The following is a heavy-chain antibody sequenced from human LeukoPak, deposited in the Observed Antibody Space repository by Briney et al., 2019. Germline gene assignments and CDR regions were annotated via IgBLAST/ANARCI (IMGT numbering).Heavy chain of an antibody. CDR3: ARGIVDYGDDFDY. Sequence: PGGSLRLSCAASGFTFSSYNMNWVRQAPGKGLEWVSYISSYSSTIYYADSVKGRFTISRDNAKNSLYLQMNSLRAEDTAVYYCARGIVDYGDDFDYWGQGTLVTVSS. CDR1: GFTFSSYN. CDR2: ISSYSSTI. V-gene: IGHV3-48*04. J-gene: IGHJ4*02. D-gene: IGHD4-17*01.